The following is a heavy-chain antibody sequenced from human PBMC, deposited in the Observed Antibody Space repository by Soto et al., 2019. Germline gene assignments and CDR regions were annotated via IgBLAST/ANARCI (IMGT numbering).Heavy chain of an antibody. J-gene: IGHJ5*02. CDR3: ARAGRGGNWFDT. D-gene: IGHD3-10*01. CDR1: GDSMDNYF. V-gene: IGHV4-59*01. Sequence: QVQLQESGPGQVKPSETLSLTCTVSGDSMDNYFWSWIRQPPGKGLEWIGYIYDSESTNYNPSLKSRVTMSLDTSGNQFSLQLTSVTAADTAVYFCARAGRGGNWFDTWGQGTLVSVSS. CDR2: IYDSEST.